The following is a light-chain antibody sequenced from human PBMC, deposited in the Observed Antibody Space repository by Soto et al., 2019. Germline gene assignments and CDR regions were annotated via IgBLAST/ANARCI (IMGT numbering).Light chain of an antibody. CDR3: HQYGGSPTWT. CDR1: QTVSTSY. Sequence: EIVLTQSPGTLSLSPGERATLSCRASQTVSTSYLAWYQQKPGQAPRLLMYGASSRATGIPDRFSGSGSGTDFSLTISRLEPEDFAVYYCHQYGGSPTWTFGQGTKVEI. V-gene: IGKV3-20*01. CDR2: GAS. J-gene: IGKJ1*01.